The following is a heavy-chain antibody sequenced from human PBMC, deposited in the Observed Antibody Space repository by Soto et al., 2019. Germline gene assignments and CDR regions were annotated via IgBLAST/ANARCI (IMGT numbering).Heavy chain of an antibody. CDR1: GGSLSGYY. CDR3: ARSRYYYGSGSYYKTKKQYYFDY. D-gene: IGHD3-10*01. Sequence: SETLSLTCAVYGGSLSGYYWSWIRQPPGKGLEWIGEINHSGSTNYNPSLKSRVTISVDTSKNQFSLKLSSVTAADTAVYYCARSRYYYGSGSYYKTKKQYYFDYWGQGTLVTVSS. CDR2: INHSGST. V-gene: IGHV4-34*01. J-gene: IGHJ4*02.